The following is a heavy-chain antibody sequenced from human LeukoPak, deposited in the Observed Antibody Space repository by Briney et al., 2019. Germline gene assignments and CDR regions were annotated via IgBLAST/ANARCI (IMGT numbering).Heavy chain of an antibody. Sequence: GGSLRLSCAASGFIFSDYYMSWIRQAPGKGLECVSYISASGGSAYYADSVKGRFTISRDNAKNTLYLQMNSLRAEDTAVYYCASGPDYRVLDYWGQGTLVTVSS. D-gene: IGHD4-11*01. CDR1: GFIFSDYY. CDR3: ASGPDYRVLDY. CDR2: ISASGGSA. V-gene: IGHV3-11*04. J-gene: IGHJ4*02.